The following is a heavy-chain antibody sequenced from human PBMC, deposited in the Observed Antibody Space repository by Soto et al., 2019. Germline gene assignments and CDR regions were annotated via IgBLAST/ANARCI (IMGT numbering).Heavy chain of an antibody. D-gene: IGHD3-10*01. Sequence: SETLSLTCTVSDDFISSYYWSWIRQPSGKGLEWIGRVSTNGATNYNPSLKSRVTISVDTSKNQFSLKLGSVTAADTAVYYCARTTRSYYYYGMDVWGQGTTVTVSS. J-gene: IGHJ6*02. V-gene: IGHV4-4*07. CDR2: VSTNGAT. CDR3: ARTTRSYYYYGMDV. CDR1: DDFISSYY.